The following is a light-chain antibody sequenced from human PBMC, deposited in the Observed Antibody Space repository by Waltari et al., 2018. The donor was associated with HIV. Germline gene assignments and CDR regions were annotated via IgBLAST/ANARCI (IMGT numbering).Light chain of an antibody. Sequence: DIQMTQSPSSLSASVVDRVTITCRASQSISSYLNWYQQKPGKAPKLLIYAASSLQSGVPSRVSGSGSGTDFTLTISSLQPEEFATYYCQQSYSTPLTFGGGTKVEIK. J-gene: IGKJ4*01. CDR1: QSISSY. CDR2: AAS. CDR3: QQSYSTPLT. V-gene: IGKV1-39*01.